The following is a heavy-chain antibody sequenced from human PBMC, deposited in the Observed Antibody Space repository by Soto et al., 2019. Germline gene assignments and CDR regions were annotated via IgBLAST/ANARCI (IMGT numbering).Heavy chain of an antibody. CDR2: ISSSSTYT. CDR3: AREDVDTTMVYFDC. J-gene: IGHJ4*02. D-gene: IGHD5-18*01. CDR1: GFTLSDYY. Sequence: QVQLVESGGGLVKPGGSLRLSCAASGFTLSDYYMSWIRQAPGKGLEWVSDISSSSTYTNYADSVKGRFTISRDNAKKSLYLQMNSLRAEDPAVYYCAREDVDTTMVYFDCWGQGTLVTVSS. V-gene: IGHV3-11*06.